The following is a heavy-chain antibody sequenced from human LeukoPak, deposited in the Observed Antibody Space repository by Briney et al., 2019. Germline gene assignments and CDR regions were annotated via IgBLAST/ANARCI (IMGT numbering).Heavy chain of an antibody. Sequence: ASVKVSCKASGYTFTSYGISWVRQAPGQGLEWMGWISAYNGNTNYAQKLQGRVTMTTDTSTSTAYMELRSLRSDDTAVYYCASLARYGSGSYNVAEHFQFWGQGTLVTVPS. CDR3: ASLARYGSGSYNVAEHFQF. V-gene: IGHV1-18*01. D-gene: IGHD3-10*01. CDR2: ISAYNGNT. CDR1: GYTFTSYG. J-gene: IGHJ1*01.